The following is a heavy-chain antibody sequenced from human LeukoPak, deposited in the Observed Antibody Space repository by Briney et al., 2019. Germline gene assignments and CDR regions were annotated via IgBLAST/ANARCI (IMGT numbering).Heavy chain of an antibody. CDR1: RFTFSSYG. Sequence: GGSLRLSCAASRFTFSSYGMHWVRQAPGKGLEWVAVIWYDGSNKYYADSVKGRFTISRDNSKNTLYLQMNSLRAEDTAVYYCARIKDIVVGGHGAFDIRGQGTMVTVSS. V-gene: IGHV3-33*01. CDR3: ARIKDIVVGGHGAFDI. J-gene: IGHJ3*02. D-gene: IGHD2-15*01. CDR2: IWYDGSNK.